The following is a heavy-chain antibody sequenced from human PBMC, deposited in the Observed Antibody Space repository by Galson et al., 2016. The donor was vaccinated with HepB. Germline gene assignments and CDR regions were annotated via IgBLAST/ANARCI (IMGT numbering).Heavy chain of an antibody. V-gene: IGHV1-18*01. CDR1: GYTFTNYG. D-gene: IGHD3-22*01. Sequence: SVKVSCKASGYTFTNYGISWVRQAPGQRLEWMGWISAYNGNTNYAQNLQGRVTMTTDTSTSTAYMELRSLRSDDTAVYFCARGVRRAFYYDSSGYLVYFDYWGQGTLVTVSS. J-gene: IGHJ4*02. CDR2: ISAYNGNT. CDR3: ARGVRRAFYYDSSGYLVYFDY.